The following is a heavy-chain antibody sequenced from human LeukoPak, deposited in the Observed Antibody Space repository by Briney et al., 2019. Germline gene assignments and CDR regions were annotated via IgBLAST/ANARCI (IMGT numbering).Heavy chain of an antibody. V-gene: IGHV4-4*02. CDR2: IYHSGST. J-gene: IGHJ4*02. CDR1: GGSISSSNW. D-gene: IGHD6-13*01. Sequence: SETLSLTCAVSGGSISSSNWWSWVRQPPGKGLEWIGEIYHSGSTNYNPSLKSRVTISVDKSKNQFSLKLSSVTAADTAVYYCARDLVGYGQQLGYWGQGTLVTVSS. CDR3: ARDLVGYGQQLGY.